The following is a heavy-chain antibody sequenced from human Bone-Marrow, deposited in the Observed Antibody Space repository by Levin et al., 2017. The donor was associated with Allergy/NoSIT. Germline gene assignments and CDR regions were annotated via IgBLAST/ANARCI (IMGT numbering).Heavy chain of an antibody. CDR2: ISYDGDFT. Sequence: PGGSLRLSCAASGFSFRSYGMHWVRQAPGKGLEWVGLISYDGDFTFYADSVKGRFTISRDNSKNTLYLQMNSLRAEDTAVYYCTRDRGEWGQFYFDYWGQGILVTVSS. CDR3: TRDRGEWGQFYFDY. D-gene: IGHD1-26*01. J-gene: IGHJ4*02. CDR1: GFSFRSYG. V-gene: IGHV3-30*03.